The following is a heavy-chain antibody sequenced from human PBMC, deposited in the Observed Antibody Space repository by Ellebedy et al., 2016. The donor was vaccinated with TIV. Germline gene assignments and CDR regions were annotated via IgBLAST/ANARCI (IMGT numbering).Heavy chain of an antibody. J-gene: IGHJ6*02. D-gene: IGHD3-16*01. V-gene: IGHV3-30*02. CDR1: GFTTSG. CDR3: VKGAYPVPTVMAV. Sequence: GESLKISCAASGFTTSGMHWVRQAPGKGPEWVAFIRSDGSAIYYADSVRGRFTISRDYSQNTLDLQMTSLRPDDTALYYCVKGAYPVPTVMAVWGQGTMVIVSS. CDR2: IRSDGSAI.